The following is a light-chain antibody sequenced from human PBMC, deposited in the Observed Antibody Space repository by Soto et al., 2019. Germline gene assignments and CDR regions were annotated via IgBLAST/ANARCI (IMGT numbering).Light chain of an antibody. J-gene: IGKJ3*01. V-gene: IGKV1-33*01. CDR2: DAS. CDR3: QQYDNLPLFT. CDR1: KDISHY. Sequence: DIQMTQSPSSLSASVGDRVTITCQASKDISHYLNWYQQKPGKAPKLLIYDASNLETGVPSRFSGSGSGTDFTFTISSLQPEDIASYYCQQYDNLPLFTFGPGTKVDIK.